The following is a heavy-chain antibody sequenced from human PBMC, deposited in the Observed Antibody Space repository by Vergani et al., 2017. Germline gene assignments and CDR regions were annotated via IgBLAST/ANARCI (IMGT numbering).Heavy chain of an antibody. CDR3: AKHFRGWGIDY. CDR1: VFTLSNYD. CDR2: IQFDGSNQ. D-gene: IGHD3-16*01. J-gene: IGHJ4*02. V-gene: IGHV3-30*02. Sequence: QVQLVESGGGVVQRGGSLRLSCATSVFTLSNYDMQWIRQGPGKGLEFVAFIQFDGSNQYYADSVKGRFTLSRDFSKNTLYLQMNSLGTYDTATYYCAKHFRGWGIDYWGQGTQVIVSS.